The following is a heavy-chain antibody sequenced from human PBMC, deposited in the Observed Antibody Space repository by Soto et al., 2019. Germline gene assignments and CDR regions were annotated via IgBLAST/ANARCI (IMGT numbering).Heavy chain of an antibody. V-gene: IGHV3-15*07. D-gene: IGHD5-12*01. CDR3: TTGVDIVATIPLQAYYYYGMDV. CDR2: IKSKTDGGTT. CDR1: GFTFSNAW. J-gene: IGHJ6*02. Sequence: GGSLRLSCAASGFTFSNAWMNWVRQAPGKGLEWVGRIKSKTDGGTTDYAAPVKGRFTISRDDSKNTLYLQMNSLKTEDTAVYYCTTGVDIVATIPLQAYYYYGMDVWGQGTTVTVSS.